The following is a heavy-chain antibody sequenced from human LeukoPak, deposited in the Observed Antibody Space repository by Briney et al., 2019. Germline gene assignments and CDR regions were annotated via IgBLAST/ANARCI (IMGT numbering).Heavy chain of an antibody. CDR2: INHSGST. D-gene: IGHD1-7*01. Sequence: SETLSLTCAVYGGSFSGYYWSWIRQPPGKGLEWIGEINHSGSTNYNPSLKSRVTISVDTSKNQFSLKLSSVTAADTAVYYCASITGTPTDYWGQGTLVTVSS. J-gene: IGHJ4*02. CDR3: ASITGTPTDY. V-gene: IGHV4-34*01. CDR1: GGSFSGYY.